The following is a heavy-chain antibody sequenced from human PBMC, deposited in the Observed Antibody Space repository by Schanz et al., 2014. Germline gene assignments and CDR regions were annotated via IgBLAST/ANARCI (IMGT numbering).Heavy chain of an antibody. V-gene: IGHV4-31*03. D-gene: IGHD4-17*01. Sequence: QVQLQESGPGLVKPSQTLSLTFTVSGGSVSSGGDYWSWIRQHPGKGLEWIGFISYSGSTYYNPSLKSRVTISVDTSKTQFSLNLSSATAADTAVYYCARDRGHGDLPGDIWGQGTMVTVSS. CDR3: ARDRGHGDLPGDI. CDR2: ISYSGST. J-gene: IGHJ3*02. CDR1: GGSVSSGGDY.